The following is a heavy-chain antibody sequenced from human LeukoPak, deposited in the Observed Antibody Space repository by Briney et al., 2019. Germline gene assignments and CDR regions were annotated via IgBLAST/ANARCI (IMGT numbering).Heavy chain of an antibody. CDR2: ISSDGSDK. CDR1: GFTVSTTL. CDR3: AKGVRGVIAYYFDF. J-gene: IGHJ4*02. D-gene: IGHD3-10*01. Sequence: GGSLRLTCTVSGFTVSTTLMDWVRQAPGKGLEWVAVISSDGSDKYYADSGKGRFTISRDNSKNQLYLQINSLRTEDTAVYYCAKGVRGVIAYYFDFWGQGTLVTVSS. V-gene: IGHV3-30*18.